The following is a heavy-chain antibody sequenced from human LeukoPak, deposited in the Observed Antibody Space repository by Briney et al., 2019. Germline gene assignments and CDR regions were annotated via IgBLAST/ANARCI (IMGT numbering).Heavy chain of an antibody. CDR3: ARERVYTAMVTSYYYYYGMDV. J-gene: IGHJ6*02. Sequence: SETLPLTCTVSGGSISSYYWSWIRQPAGKGLEWIGRIYTSGSTNYNPSLKSRVTMSIDTSKNQFSLRLSSVTAADTAVYYCARERVYTAMVTSYYYYYGMDVWGQGTTVTVSS. V-gene: IGHV4-4*07. CDR1: GGSISSYY. CDR2: IYTSGST. D-gene: IGHD5-18*01.